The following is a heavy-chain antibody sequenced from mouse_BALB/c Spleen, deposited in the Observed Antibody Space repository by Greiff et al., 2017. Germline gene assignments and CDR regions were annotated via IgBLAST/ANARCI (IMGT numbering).Heavy chain of an antibody. D-gene: IGHD2-4*01. CDR2: ISNGGGST. CDR3: ARSGTTMINLSFAY. CDR1: GFTFSSYT. J-gene: IGHJ3*01. Sequence: EVQVVESGGGLVQPGGSLKLSCAASGFTFSSYTMSWVRQTPEKRLEWVAYISNGGGSTYYPDTVKGRFTISRDNAKNTLYLQMSSLKSEDTAMYYCARSGTTMINLSFAYWGQGTLVTVSA. V-gene: IGHV5-12-2*01.